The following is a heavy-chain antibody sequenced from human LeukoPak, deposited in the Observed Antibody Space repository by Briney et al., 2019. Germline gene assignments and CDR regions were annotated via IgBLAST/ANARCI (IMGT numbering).Heavy chain of an antibody. J-gene: IGHJ4*02. CDR2: ISGSGDNT. V-gene: IGHV3-23*01. D-gene: IGHD3-10*01. CDR3: ARVTYGSGTYGAFDY. Sequence: GGTLRLSCAASGFTFSSHGMSWVRQAPGKGLEWVSTISGSGDNTYYADSVKGRFTISRDNSKNTLYLQMNSLRAEDTAVYYCARVTYGSGTYGAFDYWGQGTLVTVSS. CDR1: GFTFSSHG.